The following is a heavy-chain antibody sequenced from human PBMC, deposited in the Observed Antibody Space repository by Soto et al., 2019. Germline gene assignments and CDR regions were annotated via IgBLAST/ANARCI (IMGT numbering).Heavy chain of an antibody. CDR2: ISYDGTTQ. CDR1: AFTFSDYG. Sequence: GGSLRLSCAASAFTFSDYGMHWVRHAPGKEPEWLAVISYDGTTQRSADSVKGRFTISRDNFKNTLHLQINSLRGEVTAVYYSAKSEDDSSAYVGYFNYWRQGTMV. J-gene: IGHJ4*02. V-gene: IGHV3-30*18. D-gene: IGHD3-22*01. CDR3: AKSEDDSSAYVGYFNY.